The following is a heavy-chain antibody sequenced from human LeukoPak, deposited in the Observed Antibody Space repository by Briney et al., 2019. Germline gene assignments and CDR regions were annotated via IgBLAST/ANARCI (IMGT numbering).Heavy chain of an antibody. J-gene: IGHJ5*02. D-gene: IGHD6-13*01. CDR3: AKDRGIAAAGTPNWFDP. Sequence: GGSLRLSCAASGFTFSSYAMSWVRQAPGKGLEWVSAISGSGGSTYYGDSVKGRFTIARDNSKNTLYLQMNSLRAEDTAVYYCAKDRGIAAAGTPNWFDPWGQGTLVTVSS. CDR2: ISGSGGST. V-gene: IGHV3-23*01. CDR1: GFTFSSYA.